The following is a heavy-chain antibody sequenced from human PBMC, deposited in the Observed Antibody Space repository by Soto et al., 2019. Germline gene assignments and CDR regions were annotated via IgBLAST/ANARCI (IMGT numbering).Heavy chain of an antibody. J-gene: IGHJ4*02. Sequence: GALRLSCAASGFTFSSYGMHWVRQAPGKGLEWVAVISYDGSNKYYADSVKGRFTISRDNSKNTLYLQMNSLRAEDTAVYYCAKEAEGIVVVPAAIDYWGQGTLVTVSS. V-gene: IGHV3-30*18. CDR2: ISYDGSNK. D-gene: IGHD2-2*01. CDR1: GFTFSSYG. CDR3: AKEAEGIVVVPAAIDY.